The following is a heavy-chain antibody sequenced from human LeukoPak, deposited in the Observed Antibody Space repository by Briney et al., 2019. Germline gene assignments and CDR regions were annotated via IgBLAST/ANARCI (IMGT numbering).Heavy chain of an antibody. J-gene: IGHJ5*02. V-gene: IGHV5-51*07. D-gene: IGHD3-9*01. Sequence: GESLKISCKGSGYSFTSYWIGWVHQMPGKGLEWMGIIYPGDSDTRYSPSFQGQVTISADKSISTAYLQWSSLKASDTAMYYCARLSGTYDILTGYSYNWFDPWGQGTLVTVSS. CDR2: IYPGDSDT. CDR3: ARLSGTYDILTGYSYNWFDP. CDR1: GYSFTSYW.